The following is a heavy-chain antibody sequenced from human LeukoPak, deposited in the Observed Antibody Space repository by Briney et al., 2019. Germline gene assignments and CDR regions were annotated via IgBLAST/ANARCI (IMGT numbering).Heavy chain of an antibody. J-gene: IGHJ3*02. CDR1: GGSISSSSYY. Sequence: SETLSLTCTVSGGSISSSSYYWGWIRQPPGKGLEWIGSIYYSGSTNYNPSLKSRLTISVDTSKNQLSLKLGSVTAADTAVYYCARVSKEGDDVFDIWGQGTMVTVSS. CDR3: ARVSKEGDDVFDI. V-gene: IGHV4-39*07. CDR2: IYYSGST. D-gene: IGHD2-2*01.